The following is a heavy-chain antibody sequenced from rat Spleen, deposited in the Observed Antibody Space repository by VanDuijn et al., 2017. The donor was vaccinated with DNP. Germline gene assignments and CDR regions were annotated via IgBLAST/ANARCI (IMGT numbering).Heavy chain of an antibody. V-gene: IGHV5S11*01. J-gene: IGHJ4*01. D-gene: IGHD1-5*01. CDR2: ISTGGGNT. CDR3: ERHGEVPSRYAMDA. Sequence: EVQLVESGGGLVQPGKSLKLSCAASGFTFSHYYMAWVRQAPTKGLEWVASISTGGGNTYYRDSVKGRFTISRDNAKSTLYLQMDSLRSEETATYYCERHGEVPSRYAMDAWGQGTSVTVSS. CDR1: GFTFSHYY.